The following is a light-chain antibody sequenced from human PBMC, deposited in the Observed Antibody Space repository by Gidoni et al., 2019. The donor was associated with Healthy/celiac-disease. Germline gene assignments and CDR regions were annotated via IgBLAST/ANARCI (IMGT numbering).Light chain of an antibody. CDR1: KLGDKY. CDR2: QDS. CDR3: QAWDSSTALV. Sequence: SYELTQTPPVSVSPGQTASITCSGDKLGDKYACWYQQKPGQSPVLVIYQDSKRPSGIPHPLSGNNAGNTAILTISVNQAMDDADYCCQAWDSSTALVFGTGTKVTVL. J-gene: IGLJ1*01. V-gene: IGLV3-1*01.